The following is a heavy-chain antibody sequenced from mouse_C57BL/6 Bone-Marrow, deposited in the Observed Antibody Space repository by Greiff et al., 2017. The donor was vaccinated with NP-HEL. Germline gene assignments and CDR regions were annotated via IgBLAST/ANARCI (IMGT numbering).Heavy chain of an antibody. D-gene: IGHD1-1*01. CDR3: ARSGLYYYGSSPYFDY. V-gene: IGHV1-64*01. CDR2: IHPNSGST. Sequence: QVQLKQPGAELVKPGASVKLSCKASGYTFTSYWMHWVKQRPGQGLEWIGMIHPNSGSTNYNEKFKSKATLTVDKSSSTAYMQLSSLTSEDSAVYYCARSGLYYYGSSPYFDYWGQGTTLTVSS. J-gene: IGHJ2*01. CDR1: GYTFTSYW.